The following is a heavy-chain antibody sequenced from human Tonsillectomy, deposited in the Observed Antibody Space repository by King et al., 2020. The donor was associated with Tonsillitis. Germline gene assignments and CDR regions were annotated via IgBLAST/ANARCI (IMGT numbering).Heavy chain of an antibody. J-gene: IGHJ4*02. CDR1: GFTFSSYG. V-gene: IGHV3-33*01. CDR2: IWYDGSNK. D-gene: IGHD4-17*01. Sequence: VQLVESGGGVVQPGKSLRLSCAASGFTFSSYGMHWVRQAPGKGLEWVAVIWYDGSNKYYADSVKGRFTISRDNSKNTLYLQMNSLRAEDTAVYYCARWRGDDYGEDWGQGTLVTVSS. CDR3: ARWRGDDYGED.